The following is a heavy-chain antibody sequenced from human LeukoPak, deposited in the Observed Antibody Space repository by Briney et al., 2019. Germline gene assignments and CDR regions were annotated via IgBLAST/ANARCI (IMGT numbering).Heavy chain of an antibody. J-gene: IGHJ4*02. Sequence: SETLSLTCAVYGGSFSGYYWSGIRQPPGKGLEWIGEINHSGSTNYNPSLKSRVTISVDTSKNQFSLKLSSVTAADTAVYYCARGVAALNFDYWGQGTLVTVSS. CDR3: ARGVAALNFDY. D-gene: IGHD6-25*01. V-gene: IGHV4-34*01. CDR1: GGSFSGYY. CDR2: INHSGST.